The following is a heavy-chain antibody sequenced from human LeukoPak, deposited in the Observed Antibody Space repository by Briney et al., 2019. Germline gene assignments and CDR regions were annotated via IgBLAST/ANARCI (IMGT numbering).Heavy chain of an antibody. CDR2: IHIDGSST. CDR3: VRGKYSSDY. J-gene: IGHJ4*02. D-gene: IGHD6-6*01. CDR1: GFIFSSYW. Sequence: PGGSLRLSCTASGFIFSSYWMHWVRQAPGKGLVWVSRIHIDGSSTSYADSVKGRFIISRDNAKNTLYLQMNSLRAEDTAVYYCVRGKYSSDYWGQGTLVTVSS. V-gene: IGHV3-74*01.